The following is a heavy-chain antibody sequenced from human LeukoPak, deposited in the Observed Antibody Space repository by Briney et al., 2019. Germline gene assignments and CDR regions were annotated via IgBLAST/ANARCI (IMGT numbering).Heavy chain of an antibody. V-gene: IGHV3-23*01. J-gene: IGHJ6*02. CDR2: IGDKNSRT. Sequence: GGSLRLSCIGSGFAFDNFAFGWVRQAPGRGLAWVSGIGDKNSRTYYADSVKGRFTISRDNSKNTLYLQMNSLRAEDTAVYYCARPRESSSWYGGNYYYGMDVWGQGTTVTVSS. CDR1: GFAFDNFA. CDR3: ARPRESSSWYGGNYYYGMDV. D-gene: IGHD6-13*01.